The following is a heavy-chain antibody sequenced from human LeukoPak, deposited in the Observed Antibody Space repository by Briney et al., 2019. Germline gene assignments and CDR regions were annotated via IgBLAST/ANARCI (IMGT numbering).Heavy chain of an antibody. D-gene: IGHD6-13*01. CDR2: MYYGETA. CDR1: GDSISGSTYY. CDR3: AKVGAPVGRDYYFYYMDV. Sequence: SETLSLTCTVSGDSISGSTYYWGWIRQPPGKGLEWIGSMYYGETAYCNPSLKSRVTTSIDTSKNHFSLTLSSVTAADTAVYYCAKVGAPVGRDYYFYYMDVWGKGATVTVSS. V-gene: IGHV4-39*07. J-gene: IGHJ6*03.